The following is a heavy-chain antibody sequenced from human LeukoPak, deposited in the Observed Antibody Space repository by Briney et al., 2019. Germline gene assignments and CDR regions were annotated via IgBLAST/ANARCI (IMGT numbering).Heavy chain of an antibody. D-gene: IGHD6-13*01. V-gene: IGHV3-20*01. J-gene: IGHJ4*02. CDR1: GFTFDDYG. Sequence: GGSLRLSCAASGFTFDDYGMSWVRQAPGKGLEWVSGINWNGGSTGYADSVKGRFTISRDHAKNSLYLQMNRLRAEDTALYDCARTGYSSSWRNYFDYWGQATLVTVSS. CDR2: INWNGGST. CDR3: ARTGYSSSWRNYFDY.